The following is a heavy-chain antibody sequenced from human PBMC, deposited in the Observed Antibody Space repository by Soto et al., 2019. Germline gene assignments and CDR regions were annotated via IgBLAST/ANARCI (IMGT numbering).Heavy chain of an antibody. V-gene: IGHV3-21*01. CDR1: GFTFSSYS. CDR2: ISSSSSYI. Sequence: PGGSLRLSCAASGFTFSSYSMNWVRQAPGKGLEWFSSISSSSSYIYYADSVKGRFTISRDNAKNSLYLQMNSLRAEDTAVYYCARSRYYDFWSGYPFDPWGQGTLVTVSS. J-gene: IGHJ5*02. CDR3: ARSRYYDFWSGYPFDP. D-gene: IGHD3-3*01.